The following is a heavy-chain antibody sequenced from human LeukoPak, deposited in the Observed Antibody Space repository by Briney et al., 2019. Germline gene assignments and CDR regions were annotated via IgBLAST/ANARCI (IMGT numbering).Heavy chain of an antibody. CDR2: INTDGKTT. CDR3: ARSGSGSYYSYYFDY. D-gene: IGHD3-10*01. V-gene: IGHV3-74*01. J-gene: IGHJ4*02. CDR1: GFTFSSSW. Sequence: PGGSLRLSCAASGFTFSSSWMHWVRQAPGKVLVWVSRINTDGKTTTYADSVKGRFTISRDNSKNTLYLQMNSLRAEDTAVYYCARSGSGSYYSYYFDYWGQGTLVAVSS.